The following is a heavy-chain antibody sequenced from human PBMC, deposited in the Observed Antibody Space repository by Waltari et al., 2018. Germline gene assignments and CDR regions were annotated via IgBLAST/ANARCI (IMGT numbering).Heavy chain of an antibody. V-gene: IGHV3-48*04. J-gene: IGHJ4*02. CDR2: IRSISSTI. Sequence: VQLVESGGGVVQPGRSLRLSCAASGFTFSSYGMHWVRQAPGKGLEWVSYIRSISSTIYNADSVKVRFTISRDNAKNSLYLQMNSLRAEDTAVYYCARPRGYSYAPLPDYWGQGTLVTVSS. CDR3: ARPRGYSYAPLPDY. D-gene: IGHD5-18*01. CDR1: GFTFSSYG.